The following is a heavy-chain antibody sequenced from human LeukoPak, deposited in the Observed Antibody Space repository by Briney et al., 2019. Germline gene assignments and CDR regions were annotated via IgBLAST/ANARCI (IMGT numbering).Heavy chain of an antibody. CDR1: GFTFSIYT. V-gene: IGHV3-64*04. Sequence: PGGSLRLSCSISGFTFSIYTMYWVRQAPGKGLEYVSTISGSGLGGATYYADSVKGRFTISRDNAKNSLYLQMNSLRTEDTAVYYCAPIGGSGGSCYSCPSDWGRGTLVTVSS. CDR2: ISGSGLGGAT. J-gene: IGHJ4*02. D-gene: IGHD2-15*01. CDR3: APIGGSGGSCYSCPSD.